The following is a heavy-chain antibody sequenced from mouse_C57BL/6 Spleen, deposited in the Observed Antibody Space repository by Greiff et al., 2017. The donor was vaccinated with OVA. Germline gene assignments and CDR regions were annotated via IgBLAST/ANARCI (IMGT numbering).Heavy chain of an antibody. V-gene: IGHV1-82*01. CDR2: IYPGDGDT. Sequence: QVQLQQSGPELVKPGASVKISCKASGYAFSSSWMNWVKQRPGKGLEWIGRIYPGDGDTNYNGKFKGKATLTADKSSSTAYMQLSSLTSEDSAVYFCARGDYDSFAYWGQGTLVTVSA. D-gene: IGHD2-4*01. J-gene: IGHJ3*01. CDR3: ARGDYDSFAY. CDR1: GYAFSSSW.